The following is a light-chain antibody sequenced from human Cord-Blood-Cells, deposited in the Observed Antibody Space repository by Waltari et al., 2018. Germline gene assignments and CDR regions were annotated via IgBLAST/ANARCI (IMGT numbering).Light chain of an antibody. CDR1: PSVLYSSNNKNY. V-gene: IGKV4-1*01. J-gene: IGKJ1*01. CDR2: WAS. CDR3: QQYYSTPPT. Sequence: DIVMTQSPDSLAVSLGERATINCKSSPSVLYSSNNKNYLAWYQQKQGQPPKLLIYWASTRESGVPDRFSGSGSGTDFTLTISSLQAEDVAVYYCQQYYSTPPTFGQGTKVEIK.